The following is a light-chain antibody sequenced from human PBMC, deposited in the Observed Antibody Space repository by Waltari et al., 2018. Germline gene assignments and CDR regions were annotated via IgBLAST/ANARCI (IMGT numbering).Light chain of an antibody. Sequence: DIQLTQSPSFVSASIGDRVTITCRASHHISSWLAWYQQKPGKAPKLLIYVASTLHSGVPSRFSGGGSGTEFTLTISSLQPEDFAVYYCLQTNNFLGITFGQGTRLEIK. CDR1: HHISSW. V-gene: IGKV1-12*01. CDR2: VAS. CDR3: LQTNNFLGIT. J-gene: IGKJ5*01.